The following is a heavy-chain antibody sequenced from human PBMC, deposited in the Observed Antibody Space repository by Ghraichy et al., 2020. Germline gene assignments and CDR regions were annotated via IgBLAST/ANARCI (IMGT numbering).Heavy chain of an antibody. CDR3: ARRCYDFWSGYFGSVYYYYYMDV. CDR2: MNPNSGNT. Sequence: ASVKVSCKASGYTFTSYDINWVRRATGQGLEWMGWMNPNSGNTGYAQKFQGRVTMTRNTSISTAYMELSSLRSEDTAVYYCARRCYDFWSGYFGSVYYYYYMDVWGKGTTVTVSS. J-gene: IGHJ6*03. CDR1: GYTFTSYD. V-gene: IGHV1-8*01. D-gene: IGHD3-3*01.